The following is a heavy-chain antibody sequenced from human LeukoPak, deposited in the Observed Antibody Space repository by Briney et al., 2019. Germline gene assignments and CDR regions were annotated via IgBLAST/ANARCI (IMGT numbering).Heavy chain of an antibody. D-gene: IGHD3-22*01. V-gene: IGHV3-9*03. Sequence: GGSLRLSCAASGFTFDDYAMHWVWQAPGKGLEWVSGISWNSGSIGYADSVKGRFTISRDNAKNSLYLQMNSLRAEDMALYCCAKDGTRYDSSGYYSHLDYWGQGRLVTVSS. CDR3: AKDGTRYDSSGYYSHLDY. CDR1: GFTFDDYA. J-gene: IGHJ4*02. CDR2: ISWNSGSI.